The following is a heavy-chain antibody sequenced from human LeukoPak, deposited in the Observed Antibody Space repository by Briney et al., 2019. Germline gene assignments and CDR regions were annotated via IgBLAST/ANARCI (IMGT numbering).Heavy chain of an antibody. CDR1: GYTFTSYD. V-gene: IGHV1-8*01. J-gene: IGHJ6*01. Sequence: GASVKVSFKASGYTFTSYDINWVRQATGQGLEWMGWMNPNSGNTGYAQKFQGRVTMTRNTSISTAYRGLSSLRSEDTAVYYCAKGHYYYYGMDVWGQGTTVTVSS. CDR2: MNPNSGNT. CDR3: AKGHYYYYGMDV.